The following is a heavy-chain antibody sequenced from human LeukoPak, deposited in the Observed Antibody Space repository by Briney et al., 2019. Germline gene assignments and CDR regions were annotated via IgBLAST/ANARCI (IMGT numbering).Heavy chain of an antibody. Sequence: SGTLSLTCAVSGGSISSSNWWSWIRQPPGKGLEWIGEINHSGSTNYNPSLKSRVTISVGTSKNQFSLKLSSVTAADTAVYYCARKPRLLWFGETPGYFDLWGRGTLVTVSS. V-gene: IGHV4-4*02. CDR2: INHSGST. CDR3: ARKPRLLWFGETPGYFDL. J-gene: IGHJ2*01. CDR1: GGSISSSNW. D-gene: IGHD3-10*01.